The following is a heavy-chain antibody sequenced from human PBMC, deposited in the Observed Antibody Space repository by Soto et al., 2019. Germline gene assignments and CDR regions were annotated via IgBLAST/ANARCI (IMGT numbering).Heavy chain of an antibody. Sequence: QLQLQESGPGLVKPSESLSLTCNVSGGSISSSSYYWGWIRQPPGKGLEWIGSIYYSGSTYYNPSLKSRVTISVDTSKNQFSLKLSSVTAADTAVYYCARPVDCSGGSCYYFDYCGQGTLVTVSS. CDR2: IYYSGST. CDR1: GGSISSSSYY. J-gene: IGHJ4*02. CDR3: ARPVDCSGGSCYYFDY. V-gene: IGHV4-39*01. D-gene: IGHD2-15*01.